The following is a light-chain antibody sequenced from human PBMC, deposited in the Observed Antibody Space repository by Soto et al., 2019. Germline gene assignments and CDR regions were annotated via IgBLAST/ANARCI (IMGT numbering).Light chain of an antibody. Sequence: DIQMTQSPSTLSASVGDRVTITCRASQSISRWLAWYQQKPGKAPNLLIYDASNLQSGVPARFSCSGSGTEFTLTISSLQLDDFATYFCQQYHSFWTFGQGTKVEVK. CDR1: QSISRW. CDR2: DAS. CDR3: QQYHSFWT. J-gene: IGKJ1*01. V-gene: IGKV1-5*01.